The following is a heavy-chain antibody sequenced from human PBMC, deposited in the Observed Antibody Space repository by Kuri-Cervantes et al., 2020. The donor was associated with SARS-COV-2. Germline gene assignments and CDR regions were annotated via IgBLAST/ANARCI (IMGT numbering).Heavy chain of an antibody. CDR2: INWNGGST. D-gene: IGHD1-26*01. V-gene: IGHV3-20*04. CDR1: GFTFDDYA. Sequence: GESLKISCAASGFTFDDYAMHWVRQAPGKGLEWVSGINWNGGSTGYADSVKGRFTISRDNAKNSLYPQMNSLRAEDTALYYCATLVGARPNWGQGTLVTSPQ. CDR3: ATLVGARPN. J-gene: IGHJ4*02.